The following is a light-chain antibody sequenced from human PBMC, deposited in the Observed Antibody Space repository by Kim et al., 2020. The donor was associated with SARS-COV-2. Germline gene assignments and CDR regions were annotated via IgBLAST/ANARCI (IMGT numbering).Light chain of an antibody. Sequence: DIQMTQSPSSLSASVGDRVTVTCRASQNIDEYLNWYQQKPGKAPKLLIYAASSLQSGVPSRFSGSGSGTDFTLTITTLQPEDFATYFCQQSFSTVEAFGGGTKVDIK. V-gene: IGKV1-39*01. J-gene: IGKJ4*01. CDR2: AAS. CDR1: QNIDEY. CDR3: QQSFSTVEA.